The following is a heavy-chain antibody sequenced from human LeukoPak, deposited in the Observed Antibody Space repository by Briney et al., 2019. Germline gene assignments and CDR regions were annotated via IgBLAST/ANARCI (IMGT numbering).Heavy chain of an antibody. CDR2: VRDNGES. CDR3: ARQPANTAAFDI. Sequence: SETLSLTCTVSGGSINTYYWSWIRQPPGKGLEWIAYVRDNGESNYNPSLKGRVAISLDTANNQISLRLNFVTAADTAIYYCARQPANTAAFDIWGLGTMVTVSS. D-gene: IGHD5-18*01. CDR1: GGSINTYY. J-gene: IGHJ3*02. V-gene: IGHV4-59*08.